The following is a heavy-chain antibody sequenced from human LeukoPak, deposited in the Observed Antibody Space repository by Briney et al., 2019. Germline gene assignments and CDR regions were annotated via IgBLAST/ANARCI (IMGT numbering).Heavy chain of an antibody. J-gene: IGHJ4*02. Sequence: GGSLRLSCAASGFTFSDYYMSWIRQAPGKGLEWVSYISSSGSTIYYADSVKGRFTTSRDNAKNSLYLQMNSLRAEDTAVYYCASHGTNDYFDYWGQGTLVTVSS. CDR1: GFTFSDYY. CDR2: ISSSGSTI. CDR3: ASHGTNDYFDY. V-gene: IGHV3-11*01. D-gene: IGHD2-8*01.